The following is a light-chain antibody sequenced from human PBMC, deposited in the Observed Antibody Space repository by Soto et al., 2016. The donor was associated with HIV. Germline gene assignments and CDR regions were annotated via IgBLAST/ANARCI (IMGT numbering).Light chain of an antibody. V-gene: IGLV3-25*03. CDR2: KDN. J-gene: IGLJ3*02. CDR1: AL. Sequence: SYELTQPFSVSVSPGQTARITCSGDALVIYKDNERPAGIPERFSGSSSGTIVTLLISGVQAEDEADYYCQSADTSWVFGGGTKLTVL. CDR3: QSADTSWV.